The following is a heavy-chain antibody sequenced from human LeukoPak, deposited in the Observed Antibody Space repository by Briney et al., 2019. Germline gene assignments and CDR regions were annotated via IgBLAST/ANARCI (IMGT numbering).Heavy chain of an antibody. D-gene: IGHD3-10*01. CDR1: GGSFSGYY. CDR2: INHSGST. J-gene: IGHJ4*02. Sequence: SETLSLTCAVYGGSFSGYYWSWIRQPPGKGLEWIGEINHSGSTNYNPSLKSRVTISVDTSKNQFSLKLSSVTAADTAVYYCACGVMVRGVIDYWGQGTLVTVSS. CDR3: ACGVMVRGVIDY. V-gene: IGHV4-34*01.